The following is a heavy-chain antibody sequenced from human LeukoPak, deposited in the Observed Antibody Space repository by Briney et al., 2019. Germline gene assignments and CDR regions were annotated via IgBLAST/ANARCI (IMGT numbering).Heavy chain of an antibody. Sequence: ASVKVSCKASGYTFTGYYMHWVRQAPGQGLEWMGRINPNSGGTNYAQKFQGRVTMTRDTSISTAYMELSRLRSDDTAVYYCARDRSSTGPNSFDYWGQGTLVTVSS. CDR1: GYTFTGYY. V-gene: IGHV1-2*06. CDR3: ARDRSSTGPNSFDY. J-gene: IGHJ4*02. D-gene: IGHD4-17*01. CDR2: INPNSGGT.